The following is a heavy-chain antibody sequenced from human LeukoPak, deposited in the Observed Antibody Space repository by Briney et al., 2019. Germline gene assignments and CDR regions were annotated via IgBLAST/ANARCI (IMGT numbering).Heavy chain of an antibody. CDR3: ARYIVVVPAAPYFDY. CDR1: GGSFSGYY. Sequence: PSETLSLTCAVYGGSFSGYYWSWIRQPPGKGLEWIGEFNHSGSTNYNPSLKSRVTISVDTSKNQFSLKLSPVTAADTAVYYCARYIVVVPAAPYFDYWGQGTLVTVSS. J-gene: IGHJ4*02. V-gene: IGHV4-34*01. CDR2: FNHSGST. D-gene: IGHD2-2*01.